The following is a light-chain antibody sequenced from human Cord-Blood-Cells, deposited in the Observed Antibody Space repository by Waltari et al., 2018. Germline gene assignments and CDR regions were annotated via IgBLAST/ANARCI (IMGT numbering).Light chain of an antibody. CDR3: AAWDDSLSGWV. Sequence: QSVLTQPPSASGTPGHRVTSSCSGSSSNLGSNYVYWYQQPPVTAPKLLIYSNKQRPSGVPDRFSGSKSGTSASLAISGLWSEDEADYYCAAWDDSLSGWVFGGGTKLTVL. CDR2: SNK. J-gene: IGLJ3*02. V-gene: IGLV1-47*02. CDR1: SSNLGSNY.